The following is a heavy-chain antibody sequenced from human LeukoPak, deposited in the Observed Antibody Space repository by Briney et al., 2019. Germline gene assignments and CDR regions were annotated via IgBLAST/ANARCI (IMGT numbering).Heavy chain of an antibody. CDR2: INQDGSEE. CDR1: GGSISGYY. D-gene: IGHD3-22*01. V-gene: IGHV3-7*01. J-gene: IGHJ5*02. Sequence: ETLSLTCTVSGGSISGYYWSWSRQPPGKGLEWVATINQDGSEEYYVDSVKGRFTISRDNAKNSLSLQMNSLRAEDTAVYYCARKKYYYDTSANGWFDPWGREPWSPSPQ. CDR3: ARKKYYYDTSANGWFDP.